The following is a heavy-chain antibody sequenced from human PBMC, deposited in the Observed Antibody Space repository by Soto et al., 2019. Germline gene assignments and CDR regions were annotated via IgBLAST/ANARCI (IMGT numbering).Heavy chain of an antibody. CDR3: ARGGWKLFDY. V-gene: IGHV4-59*01. Sequence: SETLSLTCTVSGGSISSYYWSWIRQPPGKGLEWIGYFYYSGSTNYNPSLKSRVTISVDTSKNQFSLKLSSVTAADTAVYYCARGGWKLFDYWGQGTLVTVS. J-gene: IGHJ4*02. CDR2: FYYSGST. D-gene: IGHD6-19*01. CDR1: GGSISSYY.